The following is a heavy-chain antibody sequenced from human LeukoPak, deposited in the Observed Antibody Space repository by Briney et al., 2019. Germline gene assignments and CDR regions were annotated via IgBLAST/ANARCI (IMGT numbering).Heavy chain of an antibody. V-gene: IGHV3-7*01. CDR2: IKQDGSEK. D-gene: IGHD3-9*01. Sequence: GGSLRLSCAASGFTFSSYWMSWVRQAPGKGLEWVANIKQDGSEKYYVDSVKGRFTISRDNAKNSLYLQMNSLRAEDTAVYYCARVLRYFDYNWFDPWGQGTLVTVSS. CDR1: GFTFSSYW. CDR3: ARVLRYFDYNWFDP. J-gene: IGHJ5*02.